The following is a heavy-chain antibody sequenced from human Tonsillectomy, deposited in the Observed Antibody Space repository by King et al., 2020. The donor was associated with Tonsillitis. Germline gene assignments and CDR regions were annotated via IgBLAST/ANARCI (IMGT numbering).Heavy chain of an antibody. J-gene: IGHJ3*02. D-gene: IGHD3-22*01. V-gene: IGHV4-30-2*01. CDR1: GGSISSGGYS. Sequence: QLQESGSGLVKPSQTLSLTCAVSGGSISSGGYSWSWIRQPPGKGLEWIGYIYHSGSTYYNPSLKSRVNISVDRSKNQLSLKLSSVTAADTAVFYCARRYYYDSSGTKYAFDIWGQGTMVTVSS. CDR2: IYHSGST. CDR3: ARRYYYDSSGTKYAFDI.